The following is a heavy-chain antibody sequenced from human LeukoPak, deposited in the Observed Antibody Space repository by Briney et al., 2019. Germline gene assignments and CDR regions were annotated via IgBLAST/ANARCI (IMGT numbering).Heavy chain of an antibody. CDR3: ASAYCSSTSCYAGIDP. Sequence: ASVKVSCKASGYTFTSYYMHWVRQAPGQGLEWMGIINPSGGSTSYAQKFQGRVTMTRDMSTSTVYMELSSLRSEDTAVYYCASAYCSSTSCYAGIDPWGQGTLVTVSS. V-gene: IGHV1-46*01. CDR1: GYTFTSYY. J-gene: IGHJ5*02. D-gene: IGHD2-2*01. CDR2: INPSGGST.